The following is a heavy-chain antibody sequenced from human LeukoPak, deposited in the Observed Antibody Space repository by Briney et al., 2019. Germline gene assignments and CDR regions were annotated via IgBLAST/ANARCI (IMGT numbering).Heavy chain of an antibody. CDR3: ARHRYSSSWYSTGEYFQH. Sequence: SETLSLTCTVSGGSISSSSYYWGWIRKPPGKGLEWIGSIYNSGSTYYSPSLKSRVTISVDTSKNQFSLKLSSVTAADTAVYYCARHRYSSSWYSTGEYFQHWGQGTLVTVSS. CDR1: GGSISSSSYY. D-gene: IGHD6-13*01. V-gene: IGHV4-39*01. CDR2: IYNSGST. J-gene: IGHJ1*01.